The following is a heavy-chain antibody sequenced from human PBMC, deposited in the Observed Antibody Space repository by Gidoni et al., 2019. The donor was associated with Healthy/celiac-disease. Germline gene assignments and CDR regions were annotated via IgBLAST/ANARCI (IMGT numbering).Heavy chain of an antibody. Sequence: EVQLVESGGGLVQPGRSLRLSCAASGCTFVDYAMHWVRQAPGKSLEWVSGISWNSGSIGYADSVKGRVTISRDNAKNSLYLQMNSLRAEDTALYYCAKDVYDILTGSDAFDIWGQGTMVTVS. CDR1: GCTFVDYA. D-gene: IGHD3-9*01. V-gene: IGHV3-9*01. CDR3: AKDVYDILTGSDAFDI. J-gene: IGHJ3*02. CDR2: ISWNSGSI.